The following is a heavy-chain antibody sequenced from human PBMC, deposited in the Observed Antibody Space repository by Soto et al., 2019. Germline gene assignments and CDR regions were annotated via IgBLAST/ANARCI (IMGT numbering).Heavy chain of an antibody. D-gene: IGHD2-15*01. CDR2: IYYSGST. Sequence: SETLSLTCTVSGGSISSYYWSWIRQPPGKGLEWIGYIYYSGSTNYNPSLKSRVTISVDTSKNQFSLKLSSVTAADTAVYYCARVSCGSCSSGALAFYYYYYKDVWGKGTTVTVSS. CDR1: GGSISSYY. J-gene: IGHJ6*03. CDR3: ARVSCGSCSSGALAFYYYYYKDV. V-gene: IGHV4-59*01.